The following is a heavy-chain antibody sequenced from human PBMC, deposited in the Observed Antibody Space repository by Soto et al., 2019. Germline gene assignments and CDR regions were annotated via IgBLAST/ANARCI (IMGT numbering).Heavy chain of an antibody. J-gene: IGHJ3*02. CDR1: GGTFSSYA. CDR2: IIPIFGTA. D-gene: IGHD2-21*02. V-gene: IGHV1-69*06. CDR3: ARAYCGGDCYPRTPVAFDI. Sequence: QVQLVQSGAEVKKPGSSVKVSCKASGGTFSSYAISWVRQAPGQGLEWMGGIIPIFGTANYAQKFQGRVTITADKSTSTAYMELSSLRSEDTAVYYCARAYCGGDCYPRTPVAFDIWGQGTMVTVSS.